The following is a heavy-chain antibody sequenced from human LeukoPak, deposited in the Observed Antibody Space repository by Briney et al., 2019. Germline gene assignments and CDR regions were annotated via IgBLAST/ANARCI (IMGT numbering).Heavy chain of an antibody. D-gene: IGHD1-26*01. CDR2: ISSSSSYI. J-gene: IGHJ4*02. CDR3: ARVVGSYYFDY. CDR1: GFTFSSYS. Sequence: PGGSLRLSCAASGFTFSSYSMNWVRQAPGKGLEGVSSISSSSSYIYYADSVKGRFTISRDNAKNSLYLQMNSLRAEDTAVYYCARVVGSYYFDYWGQGTLVTVSS. V-gene: IGHV3-21*01.